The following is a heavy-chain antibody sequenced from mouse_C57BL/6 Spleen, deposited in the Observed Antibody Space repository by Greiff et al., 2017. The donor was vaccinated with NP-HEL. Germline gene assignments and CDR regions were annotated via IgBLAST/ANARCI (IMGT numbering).Heavy chain of an antibody. CDR1: GYTFTSYW. D-gene: IGHD2-1*01. V-gene: IGHV1-53*01. Sequence: VQLQQSGTELVKPGASVKLSCKASGYTFTSYWMHWVKQRPGQGLEWIGNINPSNGGTNYNEKFKSKATLTVDKSSSTAYMQLSSLTSEDSAVYYCARGGIYYGKGDYFDYWGQGTTLTVSS. J-gene: IGHJ2*01. CDR3: ARGGIYYGKGDYFDY. CDR2: INPSNGGT.